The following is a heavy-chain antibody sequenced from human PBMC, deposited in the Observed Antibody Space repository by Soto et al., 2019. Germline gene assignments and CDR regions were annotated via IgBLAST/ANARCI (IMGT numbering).Heavy chain of an antibody. CDR2: IWYDGSNK. D-gene: IGHD2-2*01. J-gene: IGHJ4*02. CDR1: GFTFSSYG. V-gene: IGHV3-33*01. CDR3: ARDVRLVPAFGFDY. Sequence: QVQLVESGGGVVQPGRSLRLSCAASGFTFSSYGMHWVRQAPGKGLEWVAVIWYDGSNKYYTDSVKGRFTISRDNSKNTLYLQMNSLRAEDTAVYYCARDVRLVPAFGFDYWGQGTLVTVSS.